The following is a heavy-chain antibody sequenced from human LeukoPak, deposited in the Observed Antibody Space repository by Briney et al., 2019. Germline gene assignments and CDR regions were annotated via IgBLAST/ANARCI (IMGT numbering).Heavy chain of an antibody. D-gene: IGHD1-1*01. J-gene: IGHJ5*02. CDR2: ISSSGSTI. CDR3: ARGRGTGPPNGNWFDP. Sequence: PGGSPRLSCAASGFTFSDYYMSWIRQAQGKGLESVSYISSSGSTIYYADSVKGRFTISRDNAKNSLYLQMNSLRAEDTAVYYCARGRGTGPPNGNWFDPWGQGTLVTVSS. V-gene: IGHV3-11*01. CDR1: GFTFSDYY.